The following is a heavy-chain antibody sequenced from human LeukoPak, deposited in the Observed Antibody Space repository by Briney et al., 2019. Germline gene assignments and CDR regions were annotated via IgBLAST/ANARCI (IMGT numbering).Heavy chain of an antibody. J-gene: IGHJ5*02. CDR2: IYYSGST. CDR3: AREGYSGSGGYNWFDP. CDR1: GDSISSGDYY. Sequence: PSETLSHTCTVSGDSISSGDYYWSWIRQPPGKGLEWIGYIYYSGSTYYNPSLKSRVTISVDTSKNQFSLKLISVTAADTAVYYCAREGYSGSGGYNWFDPWGQGTLVTVSS. D-gene: IGHD5-12*01. V-gene: IGHV4-30-4*01.